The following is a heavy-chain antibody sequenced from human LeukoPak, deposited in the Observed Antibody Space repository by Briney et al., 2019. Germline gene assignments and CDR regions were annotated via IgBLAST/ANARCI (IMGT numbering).Heavy chain of an antibody. J-gene: IGHJ4*02. Sequence: EASVKVSCKVSGYTLTELSMHWVRQAPGKGLEWMGGFDPEDGETIYAQKFQGRVTMTEDTSTDTAYMELSSLRSEDTAVYYCATMGIAARPGEYYFDYWGQGTLVTVSS. CDR2: FDPEDGET. CDR3: ATMGIAARPGEYYFDY. CDR1: GYTLTELS. D-gene: IGHD6-6*01. V-gene: IGHV1-24*01.